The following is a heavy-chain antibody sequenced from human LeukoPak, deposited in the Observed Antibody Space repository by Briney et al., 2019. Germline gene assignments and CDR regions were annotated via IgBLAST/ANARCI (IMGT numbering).Heavy chain of an antibody. CDR3: AKRLSSSWLLGFDY. Sequence: GGSLRLSCAASGFTFSSSAMSWVRQAPGKGLEWVSAISGSGGSTYYADSVKGRFTISRDNSKNTLYLQMNSLRAEDTAVHYCAKRLSSSWLLGFDYWGQGTLVTVSS. V-gene: IGHV3-23*01. CDR1: GFTFSSSA. J-gene: IGHJ4*02. D-gene: IGHD6-13*01. CDR2: ISGSGGST.